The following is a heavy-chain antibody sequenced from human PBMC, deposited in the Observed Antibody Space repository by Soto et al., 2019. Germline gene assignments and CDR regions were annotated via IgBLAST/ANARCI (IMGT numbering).Heavy chain of an antibody. CDR1: GYTFSAHG. J-gene: IGHJ3*02. Sequence: QVQLVQSGAQVKKPGASVQVSCKTSGYTFSAHGISWVRQAPGQGLEWMGWVSGYNSKTTSAQKFQDRLTVTTDTSTATAYMELRSLRSDDTAMYYCARASWARRSNDGFDIWGQGTMVTVSS. CDR2: VSGYNSKT. V-gene: IGHV1-18*04. D-gene: IGHD6-6*01. CDR3: ARASWARRSNDGFDI.